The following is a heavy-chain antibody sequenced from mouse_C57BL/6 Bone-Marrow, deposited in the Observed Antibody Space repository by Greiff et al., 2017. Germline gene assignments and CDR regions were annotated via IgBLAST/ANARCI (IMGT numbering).Heavy chain of an antibody. D-gene: IGHD1-1*01. J-gene: IGHJ2*01. V-gene: IGHV6-3*01. CDR2: IRLKSDNYAT. CDR1: GFTFSNYW. Sequence: EVKLVESGGGLVQPGGSMKLSCVASGFTFSNYWMNWVRQSPEKGLEWVAQIRLKSDNYATHYAESGKGRFTISIDDSKSSVYLQMNNLRAEDTGIYYCSGDYGSSYRYFDYWGQGTTLTVSS. CDR3: SGDYGSSYRYFDY.